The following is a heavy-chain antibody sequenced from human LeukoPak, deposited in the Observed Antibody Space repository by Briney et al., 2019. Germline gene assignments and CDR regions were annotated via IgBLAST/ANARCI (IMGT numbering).Heavy chain of an antibody. Sequence: SVKVSCKASGGTFSSYAISWVRQAPGQGLEWMGGIVPIFGTANYAQKFQGRVTITADKSTSTAYMELSSLRSEDTAVYYCARVGSGGYFDYWGQGTLVTVSS. CDR3: ARVGSGGYFDY. CDR1: GGTFSSYA. D-gene: IGHD3-10*01. J-gene: IGHJ4*02. CDR2: IVPIFGTA. V-gene: IGHV1-69*06.